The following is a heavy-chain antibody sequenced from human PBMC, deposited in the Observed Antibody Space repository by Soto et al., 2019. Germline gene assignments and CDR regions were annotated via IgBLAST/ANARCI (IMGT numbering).Heavy chain of an antibody. D-gene: IGHD6-19*01. V-gene: IGHV1-2*02. CDR1: GYTFTGYY. CDR2: INPNSGGT. CDR3: ARVTYSSGCPDY. J-gene: IGHJ4*02. Sequence: ASVKVSCKASGYTFTGYYMHWVRQAPGQGLEWMGWINPNSGGTNYAQKFQGRVTMTRDASISTAYMELSRLRSDDTAVYYCARVTYSSGCPDYWGQGTLVTVSS.